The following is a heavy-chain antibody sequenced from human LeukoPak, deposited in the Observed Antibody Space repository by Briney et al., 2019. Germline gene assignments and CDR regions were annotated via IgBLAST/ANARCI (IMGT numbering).Heavy chain of an antibody. CDR1: GGPISSSSYY. CDR2: IYYSGST. D-gene: IGHD1-1*01. CDR3: ASHPQKLDHFDY. J-gene: IGHJ4*02. Sequence: SETLSLTCTVSGGPISSSSYYWGWIRQPPGKGLEWIGSIYYSGSTYYNPSLKSRVTISVDTSKNQFSLKLSSVTAADTAVYYCASHPQKLDHFDYWGQGTLVTVSS. V-gene: IGHV4-39*07.